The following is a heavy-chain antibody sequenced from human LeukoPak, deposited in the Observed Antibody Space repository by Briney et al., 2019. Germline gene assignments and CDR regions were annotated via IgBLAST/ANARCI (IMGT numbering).Heavy chain of an antibody. CDR3: ARFIAAPYYFDY. J-gene: IGHJ4*02. V-gene: IGHV3-21*01. D-gene: IGHD6-13*01. CDR2: ISSSSSYI. CDR1: GFTFSSYN. Sequence: GGSLRLSCAASGFTFSSYNMNWVRQAPGKGLEWVSSISSSSSYIYYADSVKGRFTISRDNAKNSLYLQMNSLRAEDTAVYYCARFIAAPYYFDYWGRGTLVTVSS.